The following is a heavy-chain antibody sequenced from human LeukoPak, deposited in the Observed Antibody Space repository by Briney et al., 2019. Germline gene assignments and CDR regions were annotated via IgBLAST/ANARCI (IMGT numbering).Heavy chain of an antibody. CDR1: GYIFTDYW. CDR2: IYPDDSDT. Sequence: NRGESLKLSCKTSGYIFTDYWIGWVRQVPGKGLEWMGIIYPDDSDTRYSPSFQGQVTISADKSTSTAYLQWSSLKASDTAMYYCARGAPIFYFFEPWGQGTLVSVSA. J-gene: IGHJ5*02. D-gene: IGHD3-10*01. CDR3: ARGAPIFYFFEP. V-gene: IGHV5-51*01.